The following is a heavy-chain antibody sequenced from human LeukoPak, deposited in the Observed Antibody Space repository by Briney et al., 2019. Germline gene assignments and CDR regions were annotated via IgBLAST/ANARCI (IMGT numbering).Heavy chain of an antibody. CDR1: GFTFSSYS. Sequence: PGGSLRLSCAASGFTFSSYSMNWVRQAPGEGLEWVSYISSSSSTIYYADSVKGRFTISRDNAKNSLYLQMNSLRAEDTAVYYCARGLYGDFDYWGQGTLVTVSS. J-gene: IGHJ4*02. D-gene: IGHD4-17*01. CDR3: ARGLYGDFDY. CDR2: ISSSSSTI. V-gene: IGHV3-48*01.